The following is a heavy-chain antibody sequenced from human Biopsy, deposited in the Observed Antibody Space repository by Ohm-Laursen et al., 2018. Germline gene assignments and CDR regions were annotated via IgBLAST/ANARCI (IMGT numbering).Heavy chain of an antibody. CDR2: SSGSGNST. Sequence: GSLRLSCTASGFPFSNYAMTWVRQAPGKGLEWVSCSSGSGNSTFYADSVKGRFAVSRDNSKNTLYLQMNSLRAEDTAVYYCAKSWGGCCYNGVDPWGQGTLVTVSS. J-gene: IGHJ5*02. V-gene: IGHV3-23*01. CDR3: AKSWGGCCYNGVDP. D-gene: IGHD2-21*01. CDR1: GFPFSNYA.